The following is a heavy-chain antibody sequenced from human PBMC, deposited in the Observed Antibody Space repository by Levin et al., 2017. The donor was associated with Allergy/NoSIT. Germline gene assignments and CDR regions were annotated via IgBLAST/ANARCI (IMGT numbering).Heavy chain of an antibody. CDR1: GFTLSDYN. J-gene: IGHJ4*02. CDR3: ARDRQHLW. V-gene: IGHV3-48*01. D-gene: IGHD6-13*01. CDR2: IGNSGSPI. Sequence: GESLKISCAASGFTLSDYNMNWVRQAPGKGLEWLSYIGNSGSPIYYADSVKGRFTISRDNAKNSLYLQMNSLRVEDTAVYYCARDRQHLWWGQGTLVTVSS.